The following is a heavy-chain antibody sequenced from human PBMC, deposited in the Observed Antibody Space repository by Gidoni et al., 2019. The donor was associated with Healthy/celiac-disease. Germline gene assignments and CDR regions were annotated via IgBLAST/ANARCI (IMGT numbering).Heavy chain of an antibody. CDR1: GFTVSSND. D-gene: IGHD2-15*01. CDR2: IYSGGST. Sequence: EVQLVESGGGLIQPGGSLRLSCAASGFTVSSNDMSWVRQAPGKGLGWVSVIYSGGSTYSAYSVKGRFTISRDNSKNPLFLPMNSLRAEDTAVYYCARGGGQWYFDYWGQGTLVTVSS. V-gene: IGHV3-53*01. CDR3: ARGGGQWYFDY. J-gene: IGHJ4*02.